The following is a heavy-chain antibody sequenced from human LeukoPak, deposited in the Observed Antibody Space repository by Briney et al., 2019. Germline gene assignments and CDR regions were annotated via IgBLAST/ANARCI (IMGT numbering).Heavy chain of an antibody. D-gene: IGHD3-16*01. J-gene: IGHJ1*01. Sequence: GGSLRLSCSASGFIFSNYWMTWVRQAPGKGLEWVANIKQDGSETDYVDSVKGRFTISRDNAKKSLYLQMNSLRAEDTAVYYCARDMIILQSWGQGTLVTVSS. CDR1: GFIFSNYW. V-gene: IGHV3-7*01. CDR3: ARDMIILQS. CDR2: IKQDGSET.